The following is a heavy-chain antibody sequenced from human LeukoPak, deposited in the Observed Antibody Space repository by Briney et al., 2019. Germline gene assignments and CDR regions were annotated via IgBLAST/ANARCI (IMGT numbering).Heavy chain of an antibody. V-gene: IGHV3-23*01. J-gene: IGHJ4*02. D-gene: IGHD2-2*03. CDR2: ISGTVDT. CDR3: VKDGWDC. CDR1: GLTFSDYG. Sequence: PGGSLRLSCAASGLTFSDYGMNWVRQAPGKGLEWVSFISGTVDTYYADFVEGRFTISRVNSKNTLYLQMDTLRADDTAIYYCVKDGWDCWGQGTLVTVSS.